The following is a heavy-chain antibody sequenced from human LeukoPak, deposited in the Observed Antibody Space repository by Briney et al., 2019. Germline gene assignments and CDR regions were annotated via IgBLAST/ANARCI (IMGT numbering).Heavy chain of an antibody. CDR1: GFTVSSNY. CDR3: ARDMYYDSSGYWSDYYYYYGMDV. J-gene: IGHJ6*02. D-gene: IGHD3-22*01. CDR2: IYSGGST. Sequence: GGSLRLSCAASGFTVSSNYMSWVRQAPGKGLEWVSVIYSGGSTYYADSVKGRFTISRDNSKNTLYLQMNSLRAEDTAVYYCARDMYYDSSGYWSDYYYYYGMDVWGQGTTVTVSS. V-gene: IGHV3-53*01.